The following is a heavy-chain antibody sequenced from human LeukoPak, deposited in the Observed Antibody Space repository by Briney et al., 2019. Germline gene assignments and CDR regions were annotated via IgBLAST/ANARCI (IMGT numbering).Heavy chain of an antibody. J-gene: IGHJ3*02. V-gene: IGHV3-30-3*01. D-gene: IGHD3-10*01. CDR2: ISYDGSNK. CDR3: AKDRGVWAFDI. Sequence: PGRSLRLSCAASGIXLSSYDMHWVRQAPGKALKWVAVISYDGSNKDYADSVKGRFTISRDSSKNTLDLQMNSLRAEDTAVYYCAKDRGVWAFDIWGQGTMVTVSS. CDR1: GIXLSSYD.